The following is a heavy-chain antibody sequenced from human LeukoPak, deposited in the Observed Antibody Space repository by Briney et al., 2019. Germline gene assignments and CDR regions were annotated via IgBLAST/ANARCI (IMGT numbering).Heavy chain of an antibody. Sequence: GGSLRVSCAASGFTFSGHWMHWVRQAPGKGLVWVSRINTDGSNAIHADSVRGRFTISRDNAKNTLYLQMNSLRAEDTAVYYCARGLSPSEAYDTWGQETMVAV. CDR3: ARGLSPSEAYDT. CDR2: INTDGSNA. V-gene: IGHV3-74*01. J-gene: IGHJ3*02. CDR1: GFTFSGHW. D-gene: IGHD5/OR15-5a*01.